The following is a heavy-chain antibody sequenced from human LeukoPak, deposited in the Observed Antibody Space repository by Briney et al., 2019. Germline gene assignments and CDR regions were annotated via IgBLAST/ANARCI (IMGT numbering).Heavy chain of an antibody. CDR1: GFTFSNFW. D-gene: IGHD3-3*01. V-gene: IGHV3-7*03. Sequence: GGSLRLSCAASGFTFSNFWMSWVRQLPGKRLEWVGNIKHDGSEKYYLDSLKGRFTISRDNAKNSLYLQMNSLRAEDTALYYCARGGGLRFLEWSHPAGGYMDVWGKGTTVTVSS. CDR2: IKHDGSEK. J-gene: IGHJ6*03. CDR3: ARGGGLRFLEWSHPAGGYMDV.